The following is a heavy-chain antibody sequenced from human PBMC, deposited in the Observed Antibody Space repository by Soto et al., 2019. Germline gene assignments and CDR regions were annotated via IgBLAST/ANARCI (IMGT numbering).Heavy chain of an antibody. D-gene: IGHD5-12*01. Sequence: SETLSLTCTVPGGSISSSSYYWGWIRQPPGKGLEWIGSIYYSGSTYYNPSLKSRVTISVDTSKNHFSLKVSSVTAADTAVYYCARHCSGYDLTCFDYWGQGTLVTVSS. CDR3: ARHCSGYDLTCFDY. CDR1: GGSISSSSYY. J-gene: IGHJ4*02. V-gene: IGHV4-39*01. CDR2: IYYSGST.